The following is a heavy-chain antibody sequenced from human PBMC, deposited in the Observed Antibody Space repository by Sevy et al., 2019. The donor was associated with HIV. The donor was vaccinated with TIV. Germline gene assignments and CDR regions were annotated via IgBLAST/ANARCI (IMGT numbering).Heavy chain of an antibody. V-gene: IGHV1-18*01. J-gene: IGHJ4*02. Sequence: ASVKVSCKASGYTFTSYGISWVRQAPGQGLEWMGWISAYNGNTNYAQKLQGRVTMSTDTSTSTAYMELRSLRSDDTAVYYGAGESHLYFDYWGQGTLVTVSS. CDR1: GYTFTSYG. CDR3: AGESHLYFDY. CDR2: ISAYNGNT.